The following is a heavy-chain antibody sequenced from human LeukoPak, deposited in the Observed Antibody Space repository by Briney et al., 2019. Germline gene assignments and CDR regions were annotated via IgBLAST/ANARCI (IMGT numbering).Heavy chain of an antibody. CDR3: VRHQRRVTKFHC. CDR1: SDSTTNSFSY. J-gene: IGHJ4*02. Sequence: PSETLSLTCTLASDSTTNSFSYWGWIRQHPGKGLEWIGLIVFSVTTYYNPFLRTRFTISVATSKTHFCLKLRSVTAADRAVIYGVRHQRRVTKFHCWGQGALVSVSS. V-gene: IGHV4-39*01. D-gene: IGHD3-3*01. CDR2: IVFSVTT.